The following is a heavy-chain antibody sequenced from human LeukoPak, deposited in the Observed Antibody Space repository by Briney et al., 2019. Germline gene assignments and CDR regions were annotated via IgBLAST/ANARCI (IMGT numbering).Heavy chain of an antibody. CDR1: GSTFSSYW. CDR3: ARDPTIVVVKDYYYYGMDV. J-gene: IGHJ6*02. CDR2: IKQDGSEK. V-gene: IGHV3-7*01. D-gene: IGHD3-22*01. Sequence: GGSLRLSCVASGSTFSSYWMSWVRQAPGKGPEWVANIKQDGSEKYYVDSVKGRFAISRDNAKNSLYLQMNSLRAEDTAVYYCARDPTIVVVKDYYYYGMDVWGQGTTVTVSS.